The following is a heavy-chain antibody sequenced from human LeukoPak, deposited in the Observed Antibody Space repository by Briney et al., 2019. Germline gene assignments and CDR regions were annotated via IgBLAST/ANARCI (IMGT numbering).Heavy chain of an antibody. CDR3: ARDRELGS. V-gene: IGHV4-59*01. Sequence: SETLSLTCIVSGGSISIYYWNWIRQPPGKGLEWIGYIYNSGSTDYNPSLKRRVTISADTSKNQFSLKLTSVTAADTAVYYCARDRELGSWGQGTLVTVSS. D-gene: IGHD3-16*01. CDR2: IYNSGST. J-gene: IGHJ5*02. CDR1: GGSISIYY.